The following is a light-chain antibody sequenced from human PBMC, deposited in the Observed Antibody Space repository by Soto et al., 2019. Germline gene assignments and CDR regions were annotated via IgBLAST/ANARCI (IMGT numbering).Light chain of an antibody. CDR2: TAS. J-gene: IGKJ5*01. CDR1: QGIARY. V-gene: IGKV1-9*01. Sequence: IHLTQSPSSLSACVLGLSTSALLASQGIARYLAWYQQKPGKAPMLLIYTASTLQSGVPSRFSGSGSGTDFTLTISSLQPEDFATYYCQQLNSYPLTFGQGTRLEI. CDR3: QQLNSYPLT.